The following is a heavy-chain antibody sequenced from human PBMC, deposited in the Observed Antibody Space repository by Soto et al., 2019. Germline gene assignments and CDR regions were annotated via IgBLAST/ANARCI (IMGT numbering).Heavy chain of an antibody. CDR1: GFTVSSNY. CDR2: IYSGGST. V-gene: IGHV3-66*01. CDR3: ARGYSSSWGWFDP. D-gene: IGHD6-13*01. Sequence: EVPLVESGGGLVQPGGSLRLSCAASGFTVSSNYMSWVRQAPGKGLEWVSVIYSGGSTYYADSVKGRFTISRDNSKNTLYLQMNSLRAEDTAVYYCARGYSSSWGWFDPWGQGTLVTVSS. J-gene: IGHJ5*02.